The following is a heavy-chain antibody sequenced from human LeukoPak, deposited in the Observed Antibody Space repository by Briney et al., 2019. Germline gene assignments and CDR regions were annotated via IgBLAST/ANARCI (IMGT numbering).Heavy chain of an antibody. J-gene: IGHJ4*02. CDR1: GFTFSNAW. CDR3: TTGILDY. Sequence: KPGGSLRLSCAASGFTFSNAWMSWVRQAPGKGLEWVGRIKSKSDGGTTDYAAPVKGRFTISRDDSKNTLYPQVTSLKTEDTAFYYCTTGILDYWGQGTLVTVSS. CDR2: IKSKSDGGTT. V-gene: IGHV3-15*01.